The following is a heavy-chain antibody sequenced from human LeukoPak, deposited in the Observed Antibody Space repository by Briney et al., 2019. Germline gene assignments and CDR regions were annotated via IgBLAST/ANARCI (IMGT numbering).Heavy chain of an antibody. CDR1: GYTFTSYY. J-gene: IGHJ4*02. Sequence: ASVKVSCKASGYTFTSYYMHWVRQAPGQGLEWVGIINPSGGSTSYAQKFQGRVTMTRDTSTSTVYMELSSLRSEDTAVYYWARDGPVEMATIWDPNLLDYWGQGTLVTVSS. CDR3: ARDGPVEMATIWDPNLLDY. D-gene: IGHD5-24*01. V-gene: IGHV1-46*01. CDR2: INPSGGST.